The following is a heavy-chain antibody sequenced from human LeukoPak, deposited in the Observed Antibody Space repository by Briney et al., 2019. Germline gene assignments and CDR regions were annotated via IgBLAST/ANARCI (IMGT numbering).Heavy chain of an antibody. J-gene: IGHJ4*02. Sequence: SETLSLTCTISGGSVSDYYWSWIRQSPGKGLEWIGYIYYTGSTTYNPSLKSRVTMSADTSKNQFSLKLSSVTAADTAVYYCASVDWNDIDYWGQGTLVTVSS. D-gene: IGHD1-1*01. V-gene: IGHV4-59*02. CDR2: IYYTGST. CDR1: GGSVSDYY. CDR3: ASVDWNDIDY.